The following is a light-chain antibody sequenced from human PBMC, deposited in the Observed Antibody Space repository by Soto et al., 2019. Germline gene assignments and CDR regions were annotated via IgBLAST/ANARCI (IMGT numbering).Light chain of an antibody. CDR2: ATS. V-gene: IGKV3-20*01. Sequence: EIVLTQSPGTLSLSPGERATLSCRASQSVSSNLAWYQQKPGQAPRLLIYATSTRAAGIPERFSGSGSGTDFTLTISRLEPDDVAVYYCQQYDTSPPMYTVGQGTKVDIK. CDR1: QSVSSN. J-gene: IGKJ2*01. CDR3: QQYDTSPPMYT.